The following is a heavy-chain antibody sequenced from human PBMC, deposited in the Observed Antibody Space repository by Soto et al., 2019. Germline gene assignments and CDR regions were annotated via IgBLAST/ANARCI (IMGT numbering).Heavy chain of an antibody. D-gene: IGHD5-12*01. CDR2: ISYGGTT. Sequence: PSETLSLTCTVSGGSLSSITYYWGWIRQPPGKGLEWIGTISYGGTTYYNPSLKSRVTISVDTSKNQFSLKLSSVTAADTAVYYCARHVTSGNDWLYYFDQWGQGTLVTVSS. V-gene: IGHV4-39*01. CDR3: ARHVTSGNDWLYYFDQ. CDR1: GGSLSSITYY. J-gene: IGHJ4*02.